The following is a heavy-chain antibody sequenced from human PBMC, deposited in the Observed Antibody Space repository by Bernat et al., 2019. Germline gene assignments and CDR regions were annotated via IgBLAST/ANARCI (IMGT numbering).Heavy chain of an antibody. CDR1: GYSISSGYY. Sequence: QVQLQESGPGLVKPSETLSLTCAVSGYSISSGYYWGWIRQPPGKGLEWIGSIYHSGSTYYNPSLKSRVTISVDTSKNQFSLKLSSVPAADTAVYYCERVDTAMVGGFDPWGQGTLVTVSS. J-gene: IGHJ5*02. V-gene: IGHV4-38-2*01. D-gene: IGHD5-18*01. CDR2: IYHSGST. CDR3: ERVDTAMVGGFDP.